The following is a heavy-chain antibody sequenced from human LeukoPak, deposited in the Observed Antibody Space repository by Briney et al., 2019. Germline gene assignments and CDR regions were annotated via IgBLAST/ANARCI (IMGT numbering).Heavy chain of an antibody. Sequence: GASVKVSCKASGYTFTSYDINWVRQATGQVLEWMGWMNPNSGNTGYAQKFQGRVTMIRNTSISTAYMELSSLRSEDTAVYYCARVYDFWSGYSTYYYYGMDVWGQGTTVTVSS. J-gene: IGHJ6*02. CDR3: ARVYDFWSGYSTYYYYGMDV. CDR2: MNPNSGNT. D-gene: IGHD3-3*01. CDR1: GYTFTSYD. V-gene: IGHV1-8*01.